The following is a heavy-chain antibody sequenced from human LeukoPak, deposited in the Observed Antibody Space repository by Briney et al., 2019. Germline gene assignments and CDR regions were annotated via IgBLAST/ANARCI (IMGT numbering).Heavy chain of an antibody. Sequence: SETLSLTCTVSGGSISSSSYYWGWIRQPPGKGLEWIGSIYYSGSTYYNPSLKSRVTISVGTSKNQFSLKLSSVTAADTAVYYCARERPVAGIGDWFDPWGQGTLVTVSS. CDR1: GGSISSSSYY. CDR2: IYYSGST. D-gene: IGHD6-19*01. V-gene: IGHV4-39*07. CDR3: ARERPVAGIGDWFDP. J-gene: IGHJ5*02.